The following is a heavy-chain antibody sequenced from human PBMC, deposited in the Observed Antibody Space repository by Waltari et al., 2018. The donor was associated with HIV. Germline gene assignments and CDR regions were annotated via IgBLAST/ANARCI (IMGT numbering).Heavy chain of an antibody. Sequence: QVQLVQSGAEVKKHGASVKVSCKASGYTFTSYYIHWVRQAPGQGLEWMGWINPNSGGTNYTQKFQGRVTMTRATSITTAYMELSRLRSDDTAVYYCAKSPGTWSTRDWGQGTLVTVSS. CDR1: GYTFTSYY. J-gene: IGHJ4*02. V-gene: IGHV1-2*02. CDR3: AKSPGTWSTRD. D-gene: IGHD1-1*01. CDR2: INPNSGGT.